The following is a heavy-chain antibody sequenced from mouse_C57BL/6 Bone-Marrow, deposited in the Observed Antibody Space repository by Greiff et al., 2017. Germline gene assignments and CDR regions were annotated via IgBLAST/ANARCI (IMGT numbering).Heavy chain of an antibody. CDR3: ASSTVVAHFDY. Sequence: EVKLVESGGGLVKPGGSLKLSCAASGFTFSSYAMSWVRQTPEKRLGWVANISDGGSYTYYPDNVKGRFTISRDNAKDNLYLQMRHLKSEDTAMYYCASSTVVAHFDYWGQGTTLTVSS. CDR2: ISDGGSYT. D-gene: IGHD1-1*01. V-gene: IGHV5-4*03. CDR1: GFTFSSYA. J-gene: IGHJ2*01.